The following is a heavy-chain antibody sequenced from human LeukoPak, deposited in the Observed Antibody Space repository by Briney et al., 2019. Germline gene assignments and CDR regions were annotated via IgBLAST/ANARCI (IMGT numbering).Heavy chain of an antibody. CDR2: IDWDEDK. J-gene: IGHJ4*02. CDR3: ARMGCGVYPNYFDF. D-gene: IGHD2-8*01. Sequence: SGPTLVNPPQTLTLTCTFSGFSLPTRGICVNWIRQPPGKALEWLSRIDWDEDKYFDTSLKTRLTISKDTSKNQVVLRMINVDPGDTGTYYCARMGCGVYPNYFDFWGQGILVTVSS. CDR1: GFSLPTRGIC. V-gene: IGHV2-70*11.